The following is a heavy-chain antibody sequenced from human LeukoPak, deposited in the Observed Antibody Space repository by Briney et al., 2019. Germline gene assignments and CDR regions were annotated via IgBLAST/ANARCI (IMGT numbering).Heavy chain of an antibody. CDR1: GGSFSGYY. D-gene: IGHD3-22*01. Sequence: PSETLSLTCAVYGGSFSGYYWSWIRQHPGKGLEWIGYIYYSGSTYYNPSLKSRVTISVDTSKNQFSLKLSSVTAADTAVYYCARDSDSSGLNFDYWGQGTLVTVSS. V-gene: IGHV4-31*11. CDR2: IYYSGST. CDR3: ARDSDSSGLNFDY. J-gene: IGHJ4*02.